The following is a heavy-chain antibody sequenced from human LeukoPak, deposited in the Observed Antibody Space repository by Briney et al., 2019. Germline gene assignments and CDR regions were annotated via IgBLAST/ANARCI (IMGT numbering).Heavy chain of an antibody. J-gene: IGHJ5*02. D-gene: IGHD6-19*01. Sequence: ASVKVSCKASGYTFTSYYMHWVRQAPGQGLEWMGLINPTGGNTGYAQKFQGRVTMTRNTSISTAYMELSSLRSEDTAVYYCACGGSSGWYRGWFDPWGQGTLVTVSS. V-gene: IGHV1-8*01. CDR2: INPTGGNT. CDR1: GYTFTSYY. CDR3: ACGGSSGWYRGWFDP.